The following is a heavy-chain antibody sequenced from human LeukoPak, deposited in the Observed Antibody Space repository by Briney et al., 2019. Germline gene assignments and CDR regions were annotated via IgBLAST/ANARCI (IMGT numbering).Heavy chain of an antibody. D-gene: IGHD2/OR15-2a*01. CDR2: ISSSSSTI. CDR3: ARGPQTEYSIYGMDV. V-gene: IGHV3-48*04. CDR1: GFTFSSYW. Sequence: PGGSLRLSCAASGFTFSSYWMSWVRQAPGKGLEWVSYISSSSSTIYYADSVKGRFTISRDNAKNSLYLQMNSLRAEDTAVYYCARGPQTEYSIYGMDVWGQGTTVTVSS. J-gene: IGHJ6*02.